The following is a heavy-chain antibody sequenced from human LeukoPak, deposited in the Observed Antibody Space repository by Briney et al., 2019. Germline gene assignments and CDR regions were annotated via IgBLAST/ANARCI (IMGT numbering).Heavy chain of an antibody. CDR2: IYYSGST. J-gene: IGHJ3*02. CDR3: ARGGFRDAFDI. D-gene: IGHD3-10*01. Sequence: SETLSLTCTVSGGSISNYYWNWIRQPPGKGLEWIGYIYYSGSTNYNPSLQSRVTISVDTSKNQFSLKLSSVTAADTAVYSCARGGFRDAFDIWGQGTMVTVSS. V-gene: IGHV4-59*01. CDR1: GGSISNYY.